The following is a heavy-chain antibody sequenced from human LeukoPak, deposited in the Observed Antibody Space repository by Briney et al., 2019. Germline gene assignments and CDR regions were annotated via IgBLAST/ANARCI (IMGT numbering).Heavy chain of an antibody. CDR2: ISSSSSTI. D-gene: IGHD5-12*01. CDR1: GFTFSSYT. Sequence: GGSLRLSCAASGFTFSSYTMNWVRQAPGKGLEWVSKISSSSSTIYYADSVKGRFTISRDNAKNSLYLQMNSLRAEDTAVYYCARDSPQALAILHAFDIWGHGTMVTVTS. CDR3: ARDSPQALAILHAFDI. V-gene: IGHV3-48*01. J-gene: IGHJ3*02.